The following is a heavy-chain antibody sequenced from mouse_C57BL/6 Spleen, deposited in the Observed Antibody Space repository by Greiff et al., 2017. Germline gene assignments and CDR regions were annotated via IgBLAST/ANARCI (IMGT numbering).Heavy chain of an antibody. CDR2: IYPGSGST. J-gene: IGHJ2*01. CDR1: GYTFTSYW. V-gene: IGHV1-55*01. CDR3: ASGSGELATVVATDYFDD. D-gene: IGHD1-1*01. Sequence: QVQLQQPGAELVKPGASVKMSCKASGYTFTSYWITWVKQRPGQGLEWIGDIYPGSGSTNYNEKFKSKATLTVDTSSSTAYMQLSSLTSEDSAVYYCASGSGELATVVATDYFDDRGQGTTLTVSS.